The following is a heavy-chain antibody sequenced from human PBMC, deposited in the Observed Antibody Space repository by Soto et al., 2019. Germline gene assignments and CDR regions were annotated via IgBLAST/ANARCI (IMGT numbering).Heavy chain of an antibody. Sequence: QLQLQESGPGLVKPSETLSLTCTVSGGSISSSSYYWGWIRQPPGKGLEWIGSIYYSGSTYYNPSLKSRVTISVDTSKNQFSLKLSSVTAADTAVYYCARSMTTVVTLDYWGQGTLGTVSS. CDR1: GGSISSSSYY. CDR2: IYYSGST. J-gene: IGHJ4*02. V-gene: IGHV4-39*01. D-gene: IGHD4-17*01. CDR3: ARSMTTVVTLDY.